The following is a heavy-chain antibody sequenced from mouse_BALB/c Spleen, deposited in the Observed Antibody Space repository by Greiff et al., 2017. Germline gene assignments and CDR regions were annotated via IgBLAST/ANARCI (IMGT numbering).Heavy chain of an antibody. CDR3: ARNDDRYYFDY. D-gene: IGHD2-14*01. V-gene: IGHV5-17*02. J-gene: IGHJ2*01. Sequence: DVMLVESGGGLVQPGGSRKLSCAASGFTFSSFGMHWVRQAPEKGLEWVAYISSGSSTIYYADTVKGRFTISRDNPKNTLFLQMTSLRSEDTAMYYCARNDDRYYFDYWGQGTTLTVSS. CDR1: GFTFSSFG. CDR2: ISSGSSTI.